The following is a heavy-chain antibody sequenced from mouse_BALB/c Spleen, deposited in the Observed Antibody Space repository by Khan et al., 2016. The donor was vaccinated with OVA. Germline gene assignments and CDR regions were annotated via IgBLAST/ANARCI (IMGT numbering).Heavy chain of an antibody. CDR3: ARIYGGDFDY. D-gene: IGHD1-1*01. CDR2: ISYSGNT. CDR1: GYSITTAYA. V-gene: IGHV3-2*02. J-gene: IGHJ2*01. Sequence: EVQLVESGPGLVKPSQSLSLTCTVTGYSITTAYAWNWIRQFPGNKLEWMGYISYSGNTKYNPSLKSRISITRDTSKNQFFLQLKSVTTEDTARYYCARIYGGDFDYWGQGTTLTVSS.